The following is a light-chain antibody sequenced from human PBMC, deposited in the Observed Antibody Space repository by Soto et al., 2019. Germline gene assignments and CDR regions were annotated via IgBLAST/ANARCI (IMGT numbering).Light chain of an antibody. J-gene: IGKJ5*01. CDR2: AAS. V-gene: IGKV3-20*01. Sequence: DIVLTQSPGTLSLSPGEKATLSCRASQSVWGSHLAWYQHQPGQAPRLINDAASNRTTGIPDRFSGSASGTDFTLISSRQAHEDFALYYCQQDGRSPRTFGQGTRVE. CDR3: QQDGRSPRT. CDR1: QSVWGSH.